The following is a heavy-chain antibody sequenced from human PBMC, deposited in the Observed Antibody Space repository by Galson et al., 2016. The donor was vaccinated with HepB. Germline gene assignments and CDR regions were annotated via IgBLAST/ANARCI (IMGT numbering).Heavy chain of an antibody. D-gene: IGHD5-12*01. J-gene: IGHJ4*02. V-gene: IGHV4-30-2*01. CDR2: IYRTGNA. Sequence: LTCTVSGASVSSGGFSWSWIRQPPGKGLEWIGYIYRTGNAYYNPSLRSRATLSIYTSKNQFSLSLTSVTAADTAVYFCARDDGGYIPDWGQGTLVTVSS. CDR1: GASVSSGGFS. CDR3: ARDDGGYIPD.